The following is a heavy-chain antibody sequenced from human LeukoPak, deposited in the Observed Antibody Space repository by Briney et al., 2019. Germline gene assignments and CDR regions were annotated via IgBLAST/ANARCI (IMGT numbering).Heavy chain of an antibody. CDR3: ARDPHYDFWSGYETTNWFDP. CDR2: INPNSGGT. Sequence: ASVKVSCKASGCTFTGYYMHWVRQAPGQGLEWMGWINPNSGGTNYAQKFQGRVTMTRDTSISTAYMELSRLRSDDTAVYYCARDPHYDFWSGYETTNWFDPWGQGTLVTVSS. CDR1: GCTFTGYY. D-gene: IGHD3-3*01. V-gene: IGHV1-2*02. J-gene: IGHJ5*02.